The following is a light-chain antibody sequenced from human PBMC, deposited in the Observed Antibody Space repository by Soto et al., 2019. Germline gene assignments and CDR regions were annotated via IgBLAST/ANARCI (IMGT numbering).Light chain of an antibody. J-gene: IGKJ4*01. V-gene: IGKV1-5*01. CDR1: QSINNW. CDR2: DAS. Sequence: DVQMTQSPSSLSASVGDRVTITCRASQSINNWLAWYQQKPGKAPKFLIYDASTLETGVPSRFSGSASGTEFTLTISGLQPEDVASYYCQQYDTYPLTFGGGTRVALK. CDR3: QQYDTYPLT.